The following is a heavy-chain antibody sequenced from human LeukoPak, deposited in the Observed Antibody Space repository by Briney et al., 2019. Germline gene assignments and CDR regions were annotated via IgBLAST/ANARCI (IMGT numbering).Heavy chain of an antibody. V-gene: IGHV3-48*01. J-gene: IGHJ4*02. CDR1: GFTFSDYI. D-gene: IGHD5-24*01. CDR2: IGIDSGNT. Sequence: GGSLRLSCAASGFTFSDYIMNWVRQAPGKGLEWISYIGIDSGNTDYADSVKGRFTISGDKAKNSLYLQMNSLRVEDTAVYYCARDYKYAFDNWGQGTLVTVSS. CDR3: ARDYKYAFDN.